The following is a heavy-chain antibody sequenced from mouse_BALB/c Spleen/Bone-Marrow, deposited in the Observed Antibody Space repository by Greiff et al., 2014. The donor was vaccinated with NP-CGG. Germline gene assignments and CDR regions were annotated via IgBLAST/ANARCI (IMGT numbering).Heavy chain of an antibody. Sequence: QVQLQQPGPELVKPGASVRISCKASGYTFTSYYIHWVKQRPGQGLEWIGWIYPGNVNTKCNEKFKGKATLTADKSSSTAYMQLSSLTSEDSAVYFCARDTMDYWGQGTSVTVSS. CDR3: ARDTMDY. CDR2: IYPGNVNT. V-gene: IGHV1S56*01. J-gene: IGHJ4*01. CDR1: GYTFTSYY.